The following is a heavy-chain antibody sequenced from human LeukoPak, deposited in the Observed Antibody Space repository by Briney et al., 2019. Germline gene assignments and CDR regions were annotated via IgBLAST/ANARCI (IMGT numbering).Heavy chain of an antibody. CDR3: AREKRYCSGGSCQRDAFDI. J-gene: IGHJ3*02. D-gene: IGHD2-15*01. V-gene: IGHV3-20*01. CDR2: INWNGGST. Sequence: GGSLRLSCAASGFIFDDYGMSWVRQAPGKGLEWVSGINWNGGSTGYADSVKGRFTISGDNAKNSLYMQMNSLRAEDTALYHCAREKRYCSGGSCQRDAFDIWGQGTMVTVSS. CDR1: GFIFDDYG.